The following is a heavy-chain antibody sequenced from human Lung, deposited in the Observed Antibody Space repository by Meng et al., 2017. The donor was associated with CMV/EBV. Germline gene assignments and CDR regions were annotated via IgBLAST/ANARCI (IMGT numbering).Heavy chain of an antibody. CDR2: IYSGGST. CDR1: TVSSNY. CDR3: ARDRRYYGSGSYSQNWFDP. D-gene: IGHD3-10*01. J-gene: IGHJ5*02. V-gene: IGHV3-53*05. Sequence: TVSSNYMSWVRQAPGKGLEWVSVIYSGGSTYYADSVKGRFTISRDNSKNTLYLQMNSLRAEDTAVYYCARDRRYYGSGSYSQNWFDPWGQGTLVTVSS.